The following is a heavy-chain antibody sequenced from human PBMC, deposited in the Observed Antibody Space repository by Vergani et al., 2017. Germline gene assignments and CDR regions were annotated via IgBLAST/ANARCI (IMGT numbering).Heavy chain of an antibody. D-gene: IGHD2-2*01. CDR1: GFTFSSYA. CDR2: ISGSGGST. J-gene: IGHJ4*02. Sequence: EVQLLESGGGLVQPGGSLRLPCAASGFTFSSYAMSWVRQAPGKGLEWVSAISGSGGSTFYADSVKGRFTISRDNSKNTLYRQMNSLRAEDTAVYYCAKDWGGYCSSTSCYLYYFDYWGQGTLVTVSS. V-gene: IGHV3-23*01. CDR3: AKDWGGYCSSTSCYLYYFDY.